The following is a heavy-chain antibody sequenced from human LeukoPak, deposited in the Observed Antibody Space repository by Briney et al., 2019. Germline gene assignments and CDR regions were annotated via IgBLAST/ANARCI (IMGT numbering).Heavy chain of an antibody. CDR1: GGSISSSSYY. D-gene: IGHD3-22*01. CDR2: IYYSGST. V-gene: IGHV4-39*01. Sequence: PSETLSLTCTVSGGSISSSSYYWGWIRQPPGKGLEWIGSIYYSGSTYYNPSLKSRVTISVDTSKNQFSLKLSSVTAADTAVYYCARVPPNYYDSSGYYYWGQGTLVTVSS. J-gene: IGHJ4*02. CDR3: ARVPPNYYDSSGYYY.